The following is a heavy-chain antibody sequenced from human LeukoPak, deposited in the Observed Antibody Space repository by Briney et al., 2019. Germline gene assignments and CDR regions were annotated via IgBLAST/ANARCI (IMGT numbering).Heavy chain of an antibody. CDR3: ARSDYVWGSYRHSPGLDV. CDR1: GFTFSFYW. V-gene: IGHV3-7*01. Sequence: GGSLRLSCAASGFTFSFYWMTWVRQAPGKGLEWVANIKHDGSETDYEDSLKGRFTISRDNAKNSLYLQMDNLRAEDTAVYYCARSDYVWGSYRHSPGLDVWGHGTMVTVSS. J-gene: IGHJ3*01. CDR2: IKHDGSET. D-gene: IGHD3-16*02.